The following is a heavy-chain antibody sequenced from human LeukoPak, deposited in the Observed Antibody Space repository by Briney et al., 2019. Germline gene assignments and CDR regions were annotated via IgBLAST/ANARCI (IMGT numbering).Heavy chain of an antibody. Sequence: SQTLSLTCTVSGGSIRSGGDYWSWIRQHPGKGLEWIGYIHYSESTYYNPSLRSRVTISVDTSKNQLSLKLNSVTAADTAVYFCARGHEDYDSSGYYRFDYWGQGTLVTVSS. CDR3: ARGHEDYDSSGYYRFDY. D-gene: IGHD3-22*01. CDR1: GGSIRSGGDY. CDR2: IHYSEST. V-gene: IGHV4-31*03. J-gene: IGHJ4*02.